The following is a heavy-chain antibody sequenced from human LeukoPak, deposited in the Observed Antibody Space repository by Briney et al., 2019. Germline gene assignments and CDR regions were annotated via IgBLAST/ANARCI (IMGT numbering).Heavy chain of an antibody. V-gene: IGHV4-59*01. Sequence: SETLSLTCTVSGGSISSYYWSWIRQPPGKGLEWIGYIYYSGSTNYNPSLKSRVTISVDTSKNQFSLKLSSVTAADTAVYCCARELGWQQLSPPGFDPWGQGTLVTVSS. J-gene: IGHJ5*02. CDR1: GGSISSYY. D-gene: IGHD6-13*01. CDR3: ARELGWQQLSPPGFDP. CDR2: IYYSGST.